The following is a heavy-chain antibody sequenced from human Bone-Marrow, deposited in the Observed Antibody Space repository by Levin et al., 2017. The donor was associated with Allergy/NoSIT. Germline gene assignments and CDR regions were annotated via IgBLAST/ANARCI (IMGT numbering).Heavy chain of an antibody. Sequence: PAASVKVSCKASGYIFINYYMQWVRQAPGQRLEWMGFINPSGGYTAYAQRFQGRVTMTSDASTSTVYMELNSLTSDDTAIYFCARGPNNWNFFRYWGQGTLVTVSS. D-gene: IGHD1-20*01. J-gene: IGHJ4*02. CDR3: ARGPNNWNFFRY. V-gene: IGHV1-46*01. CDR2: INPSGGYT. CDR1: GYIFINYY.